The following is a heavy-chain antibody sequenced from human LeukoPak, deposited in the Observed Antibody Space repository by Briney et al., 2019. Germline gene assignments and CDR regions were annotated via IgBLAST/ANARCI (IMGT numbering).Heavy chain of an antibody. CDR3: ARGTITWKGVDY. J-gene: IGHJ4*02. CDR2: ISPDGRTA. Sequence: PGGSLRHSCAASGFTFSSHYMHWVRQIPGKGLVWVAVISPDGRTADYADSVKGRFSVSRDNAKNTLYLQLSSLRVEDTAVYYCARGTITWKGVDYWSQGTLVTVSS. D-gene: IGHD1-1*01. CDR1: GFTFSSHY. V-gene: IGHV3-74*01.